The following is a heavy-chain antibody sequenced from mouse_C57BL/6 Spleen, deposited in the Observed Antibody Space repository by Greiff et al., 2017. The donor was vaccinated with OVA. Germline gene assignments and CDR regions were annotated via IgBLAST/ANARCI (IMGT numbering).Heavy chain of an antibody. V-gene: IGHV5-4*03. CDR1: GFTFSSYA. CDR3: ASDPVFYYFDY. Sequence: EVMLVESGGGLVKPGGSLKLSCAASGFTFSSYAMSWVRQTPEKRLEWVATISDGGSYTYYPDNVKGRFTISRDNAKNNLYLQMSHLKSEDTAMYYCASDPVFYYFDYWGQGTTLTVSS. CDR2: ISDGGSYT. J-gene: IGHJ2*01.